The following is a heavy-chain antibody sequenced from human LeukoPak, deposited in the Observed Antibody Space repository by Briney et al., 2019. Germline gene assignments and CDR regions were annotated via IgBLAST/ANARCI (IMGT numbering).Heavy chain of an antibody. J-gene: IGHJ6*02. V-gene: IGHV3-23*01. CDR2: ISDSGGRT. CDR1: GITLSNYG. Sequence: GGSLRLSCAVSGITLSNYGMSWVRQAPGKGLEWVAGISDSGGRTNYAGSVKGRFTISRDNPKNTLYLQMNSLRAEDTAVYYCAGDGKTPYTYGLFYYYYGMDVWGLGTTVTVSS. CDR3: AGDGKTPYTYGLFYYYYGMDV. D-gene: IGHD5-18*01.